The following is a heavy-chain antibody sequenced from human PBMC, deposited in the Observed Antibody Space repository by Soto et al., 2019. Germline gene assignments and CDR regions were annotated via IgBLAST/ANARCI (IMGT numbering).Heavy chain of an antibody. V-gene: IGHV4-34*01. CDR1: GGSFSGYY. Sequence: PSETLSLTCAVYGGSFSGYYWSWIRQPPGKGLEWIGEINHSGSTNYNPSLKSRVTISVDTSKNQFSLKLSSVTAADTAVYYCARVIRRFDPWGQGTLVTVSS. CDR3: ARVIRRFDP. CDR2: INHSGST. J-gene: IGHJ5*02. D-gene: IGHD3-10*01.